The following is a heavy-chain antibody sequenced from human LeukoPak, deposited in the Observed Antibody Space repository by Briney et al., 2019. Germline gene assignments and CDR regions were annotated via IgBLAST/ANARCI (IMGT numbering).Heavy chain of an antibody. Sequence: GASVKVSCKASGYTFTSYDINWVRQATGQGLEWMGGIIPIFGTANYAQKFQGRVTITTDESTSTAYMELSSLRSEDTAVYYCARSAFYGSGSYYDYWGQGTLVTVSS. J-gene: IGHJ4*02. V-gene: IGHV1-69*05. CDR1: GYTFTSYD. D-gene: IGHD3-10*01. CDR3: ARSAFYGSGSYYDY. CDR2: IIPIFGTA.